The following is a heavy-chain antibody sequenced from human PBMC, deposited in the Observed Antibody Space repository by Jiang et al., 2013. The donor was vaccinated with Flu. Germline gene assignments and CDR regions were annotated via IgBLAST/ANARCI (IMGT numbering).Heavy chain of an antibody. CDR1: GGSISSSSYY. J-gene: IGHJ4*02. CDR2: IYYSGSP. Sequence: PGLLKPSETLSLTCTVSGGSISSSSYYWGWIRQPPGKGLEWIGSIYYSGSPYYNPSLKSRVTISVDTSKNQFSLKLSSVTAADTAVYYCARGWPGGFDYWGQGTLVTVSS. V-gene: IGHV4-39*07. CDR3: ARGWPGGFDY. D-gene: IGHD3-10*01.